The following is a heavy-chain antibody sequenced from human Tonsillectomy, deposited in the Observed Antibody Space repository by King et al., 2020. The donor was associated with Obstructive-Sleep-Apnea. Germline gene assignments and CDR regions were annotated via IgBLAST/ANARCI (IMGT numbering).Heavy chain of an antibody. Sequence: QMQLQESGPGLVKPSGTLSLTCAVSGGSISSGNWWSWVRQPPGKGLEWIGEIYHSGSTNYNPSLKSRVTVSVDKSKNQFSLKLSSVTAADTAVYYCARISEDLDNYGYPDYWGLGTLVTVSS. CDR2: IYHSGST. J-gene: IGHJ4*02. CDR1: GGSISSGNW. V-gene: IGHV4-4*02. D-gene: IGHD5-18*01. CDR3: ARISEDLDNYGYPDY.